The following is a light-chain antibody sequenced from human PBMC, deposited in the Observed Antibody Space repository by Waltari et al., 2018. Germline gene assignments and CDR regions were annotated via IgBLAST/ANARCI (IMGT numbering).Light chain of an antibody. V-gene: IGKV3-15*01. Sequence: EIVVTQSPATLYVSPGERVTLSCRASQSVRTNLAWYQKKPGQAPRLLIYYSSTRATGFPARFSGSVSGTAFTLTISSLQSEDCAVYYCQQYNDWPHTFGQGTYVAIK. CDR3: QQYNDWPHT. CDR1: QSVRTN. J-gene: IGKJ2*01. CDR2: YSS.